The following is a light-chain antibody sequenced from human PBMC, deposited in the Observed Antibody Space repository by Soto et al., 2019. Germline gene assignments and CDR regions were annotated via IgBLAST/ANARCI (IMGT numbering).Light chain of an antibody. CDR3: SSYSISTAYL. J-gene: IGLJ1*01. Sequence: QSALPQPASLSGSPGQSITISCTGTSSDVGGYDYVSWYQLHPGKAPKLMVFEVSNRPSGVSYRFSCSKSGNTASLTISGLQAEDEADYFCSSYSISTAYLFGTGTKLTVL. CDR1: SSDVGGYDY. V-gene: IGLV2-14*01. CDR2: EVS.